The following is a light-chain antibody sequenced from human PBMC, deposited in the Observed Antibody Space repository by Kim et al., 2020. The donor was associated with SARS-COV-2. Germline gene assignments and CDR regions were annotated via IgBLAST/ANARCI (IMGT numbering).Light chain of an antibody. J-gene: IGKJ4*01. CDR2: GAS. CDR1: QTVSGN. Sequence: VSPGEGDTLSCRASQTVSGNLAWYQQKRGQAPRLLIYGASTRATGIPARFSGSGSGTVFTLTISSLQSEDFAVYYCQQYNNWPLTFGGGTKVDIK. V-gene: IGKV3-15*01. CDR3: QQYNNWPLT.